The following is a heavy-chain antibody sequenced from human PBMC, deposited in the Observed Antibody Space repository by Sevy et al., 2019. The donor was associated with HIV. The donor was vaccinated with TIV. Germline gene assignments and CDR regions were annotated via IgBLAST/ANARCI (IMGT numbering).Heavy chain of an antibody. J-gene: IGHJ4*02. CDR2: IRQDGNEI. Sequence: GGSLRLSCKASGFTFSSFWMQWVRQAPGKGLEWVANIRQDGNEIYYGDSVKGRFTISRDNAKNALYLQRDGLRAEDTGLYYCARRYFDLWGQGTLVTVSS. CDR1: GFTFSSFW. V-gene: IGHV3-7*01. CDR3: ARRYFDL.